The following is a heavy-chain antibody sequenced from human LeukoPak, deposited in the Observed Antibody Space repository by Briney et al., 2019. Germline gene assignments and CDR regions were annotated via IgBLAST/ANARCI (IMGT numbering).Heavy chain of an antibody. J-gene: IGHJ6*04. Sequence: PSETLSLTCTVSGGSVSSGSYYWSWIRQPPGKGLEWFGYIYYSGSTNYNPSLKSRVTISVDTSKNQFSLKLSSVTAADTAVYYCARTPIWFGERWYYYGMDVWGKGTTVTVSS. CDR3: ARTPIWFGERWYYYGMDV. D-gene: IGHD3-10*01. CDR2: IYYSGST. CDR1: GGSVSSGSYY. V-gene: IGHV4-61*01.